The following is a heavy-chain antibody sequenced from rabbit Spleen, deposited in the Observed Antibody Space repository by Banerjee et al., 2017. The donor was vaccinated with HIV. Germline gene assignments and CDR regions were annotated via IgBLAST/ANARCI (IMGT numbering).Heavy chain of an antibody. CDR2: INTATGKG. D-gene: IGHD1-1*01. Sequence: QQQLVESGGGLVKPGASLTLTYKASGFSFNNDYVMCWVRQAPGKGLEWIACINTATGKGVYATWAKGRFTISKTSSTTVTLQMTSLTAADTATYFCARDLVAVIGWNFNLWGPGTLVTVS. CDR3: ARDLVAVIGWNFNL. CDR1: GFSFNNDYV. V-gene: IGHV1S45*01. J-gene: IGHJ4*01.